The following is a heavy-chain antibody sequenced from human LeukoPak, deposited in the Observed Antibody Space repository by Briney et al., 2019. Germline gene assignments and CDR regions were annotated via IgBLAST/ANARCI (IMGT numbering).Heavy chain of an antibody. V-gene: IGHV3-48*03. D-gene: IGHD3-10*01. CDR1: GFTFSSYE. CDR3: ARDRYYGSGDFDY. CDR2: ISSSGSTI. J-gene: IGHJ4*02. Sequence: GGSLRLSRAASGFTFSSYEMNWVRQAPGKGLEWVSYISSSGSTIHYADSVKGRFTISRDNAKNSLHLQMNSLRAEDTAVYYCARDRYYGSGDFDYWGQGTLVTVSS.